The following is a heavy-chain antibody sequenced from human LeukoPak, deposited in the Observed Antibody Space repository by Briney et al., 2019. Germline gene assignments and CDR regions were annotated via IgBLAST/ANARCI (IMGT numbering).Heavy chain of an antibody. CDR3: ARGMGATDLTLYFDY. V-gene: IGHV3-20*01. J-gene: IGHJ4*02. CDR2: INWNDGST. Sequence: GGSLRLSCAASGFTFDDYGMSWVRQAPGKGLEWVSGINWNDGSTGYADSVKGRFTISRDNAKNSLYLQMNSLRAEDTALYHCARGMGATDLTLYFDYWGQGTLVTVSS. CDR1: GFTFDDYG. D-gene: IGHD1-26*01.